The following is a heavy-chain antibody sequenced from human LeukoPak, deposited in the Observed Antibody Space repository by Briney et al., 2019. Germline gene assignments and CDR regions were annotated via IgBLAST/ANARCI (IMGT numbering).Heavy chain of an antibody. Sequence: GGSLRLSCVTSGFTFNIYAMHWVRHAPGKGLEWVALLAYDGTNQYYADSVKGRFTISRDNSKNTVDLQMNSLRAEDTAVYYCAKDYQYSSSFGYYFDYWGQGTLVTVSS. CDR2: LAYDGTNQ. V-gene: IGHV3-30*04. J-gene: IGHJ4*02. D-gene: IGHD6-6*01. CDR3: AKDYQYSSSFGYYFDY. CDR1: GFTFNIYA.